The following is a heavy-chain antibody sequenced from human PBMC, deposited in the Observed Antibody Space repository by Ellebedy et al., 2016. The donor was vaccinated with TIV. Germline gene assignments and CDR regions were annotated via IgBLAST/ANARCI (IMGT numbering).Heavy chain of an antibody. V-gene: IGHV4-4*02. J-gene: IGHJ6*02. Sequence: SETLSLTXAVSGGSISSSNWWSWVRQPPGKGLEWIAEIYHSGSTHYNPSLKSRVTISVDKSKNQFSLKLSSVTAADTAVYYCARDDVVVVTAIRDYYYYYGMDVWGQGTTVTVSS. CDR1: GGSISSSNW. CDR2: IYHSGST. D-gene: IGHD2-21*02. CDR3: ARDDVVVVTAIRDYYYYYGMDV.